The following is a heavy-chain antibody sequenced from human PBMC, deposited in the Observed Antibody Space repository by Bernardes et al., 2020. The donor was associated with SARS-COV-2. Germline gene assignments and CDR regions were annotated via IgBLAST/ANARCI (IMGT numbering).Heavy chain of an antibody. V-gene: IGHV3-23*01. Sequence: GGSLRLSCAASGLTFSRYAMSWVRQAPGKGLEWVSGISGIGGSTYYADSVKGRFTISRDNSKNTLYLEMNSLTAEDTAIYYCAKVPEGDFWSVYYSHKYYGMDVWGQGTTVTVSS. CDR3: AKVPEGDFWSVYYSHKYYGMDV. CDR2: ISGIGGST. J-gene: IGHJ6*02. CDR1: GLTFSRYA. D-gene: IGHD3-3*01.